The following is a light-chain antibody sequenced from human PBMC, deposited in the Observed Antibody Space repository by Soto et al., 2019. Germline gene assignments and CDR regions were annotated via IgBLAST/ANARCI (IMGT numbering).Light chain of an antibody. J-gene: IGLJ2*01. Sequence: QSVLTQPPSTSGSPGQSVTISCTGTSSDIGAYYYVSWYQQHPGKAPKLMIYEVSKRPSGVPDRFSGSKSGNTASLTVSGLQAEDEADYYCSSYAGSNNRVVFGGGTKLTVL. V-gene: IGLV2-8*01. CDR3: SSYAGSNNRVV. CDR2: EVS. CDR1: SSDIGAYYY.